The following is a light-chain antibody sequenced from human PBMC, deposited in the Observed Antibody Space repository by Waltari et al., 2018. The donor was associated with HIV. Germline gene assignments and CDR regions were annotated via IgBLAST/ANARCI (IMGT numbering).Light chain of an antibody. Sequence: EIVLTQAQSPLPLSPGERAPVSCRASQSVINYVAWSQQKPCQAPRLLIYDASKRATGIPARFSGSGSGTDFALTITSLGPEDFAVYYCQQRSNRPPYTFGQGTKLEIK. V-gene: IGKV3-11*01. CDR2: DAS. CDR1: QSVINY. CDR3: QQRSNRPPYT. J-gene: IGKJ2*01.